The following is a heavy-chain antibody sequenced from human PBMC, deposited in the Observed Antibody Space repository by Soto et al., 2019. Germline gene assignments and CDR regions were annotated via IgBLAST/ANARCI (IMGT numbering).Heavy chain of an antibody. J-gene: IGHJ4*02. CDR2: XYXXXST. Sequence: XXTLSLTCTVSGGSISSYYWSWIRQPPGXXXXXXXXXYXXXSTXXTRXXXXXXXIXXXKXXXQLYMKMRSVTAEETAVYYCARRYGSSFDYWGQGTLVTVSS. V-gene: IGHV4-59*08. D-gene: IGHD2-15*01. CDR1: GGSISSYY. CDR3: ARRYGSSFDY.